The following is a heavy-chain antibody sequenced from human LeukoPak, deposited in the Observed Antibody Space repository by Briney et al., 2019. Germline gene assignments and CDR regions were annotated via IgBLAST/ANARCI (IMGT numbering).Heavy chain of an antibody. CDR3: ARDADTAMVIGYYFDY. J-gene: IGHJ4*02. D-gene: IGHD5-18*01. Sequence: GRSLRLSCAASGLTFSSYAMHWVRQAPGKGLEWVAVISYDGSNKYYADSVKGRFTISRDNSKNTLYLQMNSLRAEDTAVYYCARDADTAMVIGYYFDYWGQGTLVTVSS. CDR2: ISYDGSNK. V-gene: IGHV3-30-3*01. CDR1: GLTFSSYA.